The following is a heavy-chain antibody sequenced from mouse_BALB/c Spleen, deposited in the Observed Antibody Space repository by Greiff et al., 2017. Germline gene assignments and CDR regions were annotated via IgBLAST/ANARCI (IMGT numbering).Heavy chain of an antibody. D-gene: IGHD2-14*01. Sequence: EVKLVESGPGLVKPSQSLSLTCTVTGYSITSDYAWNWIRQFPGNKLEWMGYISYSGSTSYNPSLKSRISITRDTSKNQFFLQLNSVTTEDTATYYCARLDYRYIDYWGQGTTLTVSS. V-gene: IGHV3-2*02. CDR3: ARLDYRYIDY. J-gene: IGHJ2*01. CDR2: ISYSGST. CDR1: GYSITSDYA.